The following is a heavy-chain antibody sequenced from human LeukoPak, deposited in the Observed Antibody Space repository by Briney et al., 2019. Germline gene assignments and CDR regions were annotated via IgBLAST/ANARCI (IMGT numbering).Heavy chain of an antibody. V-gene: IGHV3-53*01. J-gene: IGHJ3*02. CDR3: ARSGIAAAGTPDAFDI. Sequence: GGSLRLSCAASGFTVSSNYMSWVRQAPGRGLEWVSAIYSGGSTYYADSVKGRFTISRDNSKNTLYLQMNSLRAEDTAVYYCARSGIAAAGTPDAFDIWGQGTMVTVSS. D-gene: IGHD6-13*01. CDR2: IYSGGST. CDR1: GFTVSSNY.